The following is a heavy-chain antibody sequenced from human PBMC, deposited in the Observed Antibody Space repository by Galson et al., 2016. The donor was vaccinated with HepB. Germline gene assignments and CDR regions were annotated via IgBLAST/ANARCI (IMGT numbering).Heavy chain of an antibody. D-gene: IGHD1-26*01. J-gene: IGHJ4*02. V-gene: IGHV3-66*01. CDR3: ARETYSGDYRGTSAIDF. CDR1: GFDVSRKY. CDR2: IYSVGST. Sequence: SLRLSCAASGFDVSRKYMSWVRQGPGKGLEWVSVIYSVGSTFYADSVKGRFIISRDNSKNTLYLQMNSLRAEDTAVYYCARETYSGDYRGTSAIDFWGQGTLVTVSS.